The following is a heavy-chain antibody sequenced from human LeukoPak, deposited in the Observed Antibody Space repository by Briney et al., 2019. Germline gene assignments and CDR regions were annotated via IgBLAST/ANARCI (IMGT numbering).Heavy chain of an antibody. CDR2: IIPIFGTA. Sequence: SVKVSCKASGGTFSSYAISWVRQAPGQGLEWMGGIIPIFGTANYAQKFQGRVTITADESTSTAYMELNSLRSEDTAVYYCARGFSEYSSSSRFDYWGQGTLVTVSS. V-gene: IGHV1-69*13. CDR3: ARGFSEYSSSSRFDY. J-gene: IGHJ4*02. CDR1: GGTFSSYA. D-gene: IGHD6-6*01.